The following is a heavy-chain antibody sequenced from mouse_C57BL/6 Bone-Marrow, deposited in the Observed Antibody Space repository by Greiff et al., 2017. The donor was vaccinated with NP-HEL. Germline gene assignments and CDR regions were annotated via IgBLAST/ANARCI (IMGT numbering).Heavy chain of an antibody. CDR2: INPNNGGT. V-gene: IGHV1-26*01. J-gene: IGHJ2*01. CDR1: GYTFTDYY. CDR3: AVVGFDY. Sequence: EVQLQQSGPELVKPGASVKISCKASGYTFTDYYMNWVKQSHGKSLEWIGDINPNNGGTSYNQKFKGKATLTVDKSSSTAYMELRNLTSEDSAVYYCAVVGFDYWGQGTTLTVSS.